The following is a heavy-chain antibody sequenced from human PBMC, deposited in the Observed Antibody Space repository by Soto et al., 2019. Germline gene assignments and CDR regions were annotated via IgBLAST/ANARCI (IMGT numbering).Heavy chain of an antibody. CDR1: GITLRRDS. D-gene: IGHD3-22*01. CDR2: ISGGGEFT. J-gene: IGHJ4*02. CDR3: AKDLVWSVYFDIIAY. Sequence: GGALRLSWTGSGITLRRDSMTWVRQAPGKGLEWVSSISGGGEFTSYADSVTGRFTISRDNSTSTVYLQMDTLRAEDTALYYCAKDLVWSVYFDIIAYWGQGAPVTVSS. V-gene: IGHV3-23*01.